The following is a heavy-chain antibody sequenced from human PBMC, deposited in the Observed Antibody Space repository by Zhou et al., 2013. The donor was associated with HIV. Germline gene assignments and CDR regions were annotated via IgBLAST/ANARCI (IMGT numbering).Heavy chain of an antibody. CDR2: ISGYNGNT. V-gene: IGHV1-18*01. J-gene: IGHJ4*02. Sequence: QVQLVQSGAEVKKPGASVKVSCQASGYTFNSYGIIWVRQAPGQGLEWMGWISGYNGNTKYAQKFQGRVTMTTDTSTSTAYMEVRSLRSDDTAVYYCATVFFDRNDYWGQGTLVTVSS. CDR3: ATVFFDRNDY. D-gene: IGHD3-9*01. CDR1: GYTFNSYG.